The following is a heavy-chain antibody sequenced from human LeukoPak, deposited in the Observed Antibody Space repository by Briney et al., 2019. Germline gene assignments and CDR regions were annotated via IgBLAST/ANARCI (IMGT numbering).Heavy chain of an antibody. CDR2: IYYSGST. J-gene: IGHJ3*02. Sequence: SETLSLTCTVSGGSISSYYWSWIRQPPGKGLEWIGYIYYSGSTNYNPSLKSRVTISVDTSKNQFSLKLSSVTAADTAVYYCARDGGYSSGYVDAFDIWGQGTMVTVSS. CDR1: GGSISSYY. V-gene: IGHV4-59*01. D-gene: IGHD5-18*01. CDR3: ARDGGYSSGYVDAFDI.